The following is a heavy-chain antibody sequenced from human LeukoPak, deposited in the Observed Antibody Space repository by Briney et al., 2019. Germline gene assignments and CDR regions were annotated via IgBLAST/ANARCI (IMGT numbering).Heavy chain of an antibody. CDR3: ARDNYGDRQALDY. Sequence: PGGSLRLSCAASGFTFSTFAMTWVRQGPGKGLEWVSSISGSGAGTYYADSVKGRFTISRDNSKNTLYLQMNSLRAEDTAVYYCARDNYGDRQALDYWGQGTLVTVSS. J-gene: IGHJ4*02. D-gene: IGHD4-17*01. V-gene: IGHV3-23*01. CDR1: GFTFSTFA. CDR2: ISGSGAGT.